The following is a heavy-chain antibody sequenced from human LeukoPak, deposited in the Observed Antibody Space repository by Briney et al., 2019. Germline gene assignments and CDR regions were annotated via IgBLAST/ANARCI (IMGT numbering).Heavy chain of an antibody. Sequence: SETLSLTCTVSGGSISSSSYYWGWIRQPPGKGLEWIGSIYYSGSTYYNPSLKSRVTVSVDTSKNEFSLKLSSVTAADTAVYYCAREVTGATPVDYWGQGTLVTVSS. D-gene: IGHD2-15*01. CDR2: IYYSGST. CDR3: AREVTGATPVDY. J-gene: IGHJ4*02. CDR1: GGSISSSSYY. V-gene: IGHV4-39*07.